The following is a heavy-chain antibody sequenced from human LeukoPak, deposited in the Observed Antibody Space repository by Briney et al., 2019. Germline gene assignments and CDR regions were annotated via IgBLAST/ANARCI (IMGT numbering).Heavy chain of an antibody. CDR2: ISPQNNAR. V-gene: IGHV1-2*02. CDR1: GFNFSDHY. Sequence: ASVKVSCKCSGFNFSDHYIHWVRQAPGQGLEWMAYISPQNNARNSAEKFQGRVTLTRDTSMSTVYMELIGLTSDDTAVYFCAREGIDVLTKDFDSWGQGTLVTVS. CDR3: AREGIDVLTKDFDS. J-gene: IGHJ4*02. D-gene: IGHD1-14*01.